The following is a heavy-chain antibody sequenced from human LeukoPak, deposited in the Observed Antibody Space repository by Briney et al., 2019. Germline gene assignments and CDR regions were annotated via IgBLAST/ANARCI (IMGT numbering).Heavy chain of an antibody. CDR2: INSSSSYI. Sequence: GGSLRLSCAASGFTFSSYSMNWVRQALGKGLEWVSYINSSSSYIYYADSVKGRFTISRDNAKNSLYLQMNSLKTEDTAVYYCTTLGDSSPTIDYWGQGTLVTVSS. CDR3: TTLGDSSPTIDY. D-gene: IGHD4-17*01. V-gene: IGHV3-21*03. J-gene: IGHJ4*02. CDR1: GFTFSSYS.